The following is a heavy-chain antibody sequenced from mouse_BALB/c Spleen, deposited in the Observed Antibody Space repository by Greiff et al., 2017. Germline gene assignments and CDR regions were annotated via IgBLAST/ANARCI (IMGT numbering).Heavy chain of an antibody. CDR2: ISYSGST. CDR3: ARNELRPHVDV. J-gene: IGHJ1*01. Sequence: EVQRVESGPGLVKPSQSLSLTCTVTGYSITSDYAWNWIRQFPGNKLEWMGYISYSGSTSYNPSLKSRISITRDTSKNQFFLQLNSVTTEDTATYYCARNELRPHVDVWGAGTTVTVSS. V-gene: IGHV3-2*02. CDR1: GYSITSDYA. D-gene: IGHD1-2*01.